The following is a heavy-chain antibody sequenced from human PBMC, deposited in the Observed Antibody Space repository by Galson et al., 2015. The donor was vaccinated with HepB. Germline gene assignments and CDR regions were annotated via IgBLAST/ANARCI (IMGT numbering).Heavy chain of an antibody. CDR1: GFTVSSDY. J-gene: IGHJ3*02. CDR3: ARDQSYCSSTRCYPDAFDI. Sequence: SLRLSCAASGFTVSSDYMNWVRQAPGKGLEWVSVIYSGGNTHYADSVKGRFTISRDDSKNTLYLQMNRLRDEDTAVYYCARDQSYCSSTRCYPDAFDIWGQGTVVTVSS. D-gene: IGHD2-2*01. V-gene: IGHV3-66*01. CDR2: IYSGGNT.